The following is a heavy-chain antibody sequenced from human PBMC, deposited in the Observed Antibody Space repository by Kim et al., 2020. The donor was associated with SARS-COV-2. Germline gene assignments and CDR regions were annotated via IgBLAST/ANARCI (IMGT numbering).Heavy chain of an antibody. CDR1: GFTFSNYW. CDR3: VRGDFDRSLDY. Sequence: GGSLRLSCAGSGFTFSNYWLHWVRQGPGKGLVWLSRINSEGDSTSYADFVKGRFTISRDNVKNTLYLQMNSLRAEDTAVYYCVRGDFDRSLDYWGQGTLVSVSS. D-gene: IGHD3-22*01. V-gene: IGHV3-74*01. CDR2: INSEGDST. J-gene: IGHJ4*01.